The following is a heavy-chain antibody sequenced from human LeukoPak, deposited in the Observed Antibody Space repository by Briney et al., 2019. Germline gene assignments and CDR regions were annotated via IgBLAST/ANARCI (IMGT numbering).Heavy chain of an antibody. CDR2: ISNTDETR. V-gene: IGHV3-48*03. CDR1: GFNFRSYE. CDR3: AREIVSAVAGNFDY. J-gene: IGHJ4*02. Sequence: RGSLRLSCAASGFNFRSYEMNWVRQAPGKGLEWVSYISNTDETRTYADSVKGRFTISRDNAKNSLHLEMNSLRAEDTAVYYCAREIVSAVAGNFDYWGQGTLVTVSS. D-gene: IGHD6-19*01.